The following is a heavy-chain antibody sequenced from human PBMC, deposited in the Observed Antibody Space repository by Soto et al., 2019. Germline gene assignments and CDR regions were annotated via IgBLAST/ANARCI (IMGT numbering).Heavy chain of an antibody. CDR3: ARVGGYCSGGSCYSGGYFDY. D-gene: IGHD2-15*01. Sequence: QVQLVESGGGLAKPGGSLRLSCAASGFTFSDYYMSWIRQAPGKGLEWVSYISSSSSYTNYADSVKGRFTISRDNAKNSLYLQMNSLRAEDTAVYYCARVGGYCSGGSCYSGGYFDYWGQGTLVTVSS. CDR1: GFTFSDYY. CDR2: ISSSSSYT. J-gene: IGHJ4*02. V-gene: IGHV3-11*06.